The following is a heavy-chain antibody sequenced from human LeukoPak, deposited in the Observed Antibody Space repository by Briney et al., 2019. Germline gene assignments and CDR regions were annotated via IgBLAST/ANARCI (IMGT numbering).Heavy chain of an antibody. V-gene: IGHV1-8*01. CDR3: ARSVSRSYYDSSGYHY. Sequence: SVKVSCKASGYTFTSYDINWVRQATGQGLEWMGWMNPNSGNTGYAQKFQGRVTMTRNTSISTAYMELSSLRSEDTAVYYCARSVSRSYYDSSGYHYWGQGTLVTVSS. CDR1: GYTFTSYD. CDR2: MNPNSGNT. J-gene: IGHJ4*02. D-gene: IGHD3-22*01.